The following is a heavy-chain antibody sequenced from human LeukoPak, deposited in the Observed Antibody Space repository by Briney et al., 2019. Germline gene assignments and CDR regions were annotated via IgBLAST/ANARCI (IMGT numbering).Heavy chain of an antibody. V-gene: IGHV1-18*01. CDR1: GYTFTSYG. CDR2: ISAYNGNT. D-gene: IGHD2-2*01. Sequence: ASVKVSCKASGYTFTSYGISWVRQAPGQGLEWMGWISAYNGNTNYAQKLQGRVTMTTDTSTSTAYMVLRSLRSDDTAVYYCARGRYCSSTSCYADYWGQGTLVTVSS. J-gene: IGHJ4*02. CDR3: ARGRYCSSTSCYADY.